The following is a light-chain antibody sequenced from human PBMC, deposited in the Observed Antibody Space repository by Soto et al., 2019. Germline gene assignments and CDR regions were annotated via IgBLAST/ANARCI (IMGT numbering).Light chain of an antibody. V-gene: IGKV3-20*01. J-gene: IGKJ1*01. Sequence: EIVLTQSPGPLSLSPGERATLSCRASQSVSSNFLAWYQQKPGQAPRLLISGASSRAAGIQDRFSGSGSGTDFTLTISRPEPESFAVYDCQHYGSSPRTLGQGTKVEI. CDR3: QHYGSSPRT. CDR2: GAS. CDR1: QSVSSNF.